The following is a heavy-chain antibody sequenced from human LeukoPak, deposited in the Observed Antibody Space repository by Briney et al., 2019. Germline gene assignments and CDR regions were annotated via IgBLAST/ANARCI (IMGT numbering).Heavy chain of an antibody. CDR2: ISVYNGNT. D-gene: IGHD3-16*02. Sequence: ASVKVSCKASGYTFTSHGITWVRQAPGQGLEWMGWISVYNGNTNYAQKVQARVTMTTDTSTSTAYIELRSLTSADTAVYYCARAPRATVITYELAAGPWGPGPLVTVSS. CDR1: GYTFTSHG. V-gene: IGHV1-18*01. CDR3: ARAPRATVITYELAAGP. J-gene: IGHJ5*02.